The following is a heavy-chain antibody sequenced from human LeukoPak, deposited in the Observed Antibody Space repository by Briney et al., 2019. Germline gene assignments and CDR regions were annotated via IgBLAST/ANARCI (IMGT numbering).Heavy chain of an antibody. Sequence: PGGSLILSCAASGFTFSSYEMNWVRQAPGKVLEWVSYISSSGSTIYYADSVKGRFTISRDNAKNSLYLQMNSLRAEDTAVYYCASGTFGELLWGQGTLVTVSS. CDR1: GFTFSSYE. CDR2: ISSSGSTI. CDR3: ASGTFGELL. V-gene: IGHV3-48*03. J-gene: IGHJ4*02. D-gene: IGHD3-10*01.